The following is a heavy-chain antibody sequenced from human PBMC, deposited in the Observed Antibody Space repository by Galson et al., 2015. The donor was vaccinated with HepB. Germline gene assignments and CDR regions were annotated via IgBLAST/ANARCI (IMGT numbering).Heavy chain of an antibody. D-gene: IGHD5-18*01. CDR2: MNPNSGDT. V-gene: IGHV1-8*01. CDR1: GYTFTTYD. CDR3: VRDGGYSYGHYYMDV. Sequence: SVKDSCKASGYTFTTYDINWVRQATGQGLEWMGWMNPNSGDTGYVQKFQGRVTMTRNTYTSTAYMELSSLRSEDTAVYYCVRDGGYSYGHYYMDVWGKGTTVTVSS. J-gene: IGHJ6*03.